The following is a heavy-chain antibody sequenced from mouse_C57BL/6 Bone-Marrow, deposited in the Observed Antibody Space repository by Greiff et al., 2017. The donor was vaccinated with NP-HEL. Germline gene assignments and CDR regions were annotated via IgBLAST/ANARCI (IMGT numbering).Heavy chain of an antibody. V-gene: IGHV1-69*01. D-gene: IGHD3-3*01. CDR3: ARELRDFDY. CDR2: IDPSDSYT. J-gene: IGHJ2*01. CDR1: GYTFTSYW. Sequence: VQLQQSGAELVMPGASVKLSCKASGYTFTSYWMHWVKQRPGQGLEWIGEIDPSDSYTNYNQKFKGKSTLTVDKSSSTAYMQLSSLTSEDSAVYYCARELRDFDYWGQGTTLTVSS.